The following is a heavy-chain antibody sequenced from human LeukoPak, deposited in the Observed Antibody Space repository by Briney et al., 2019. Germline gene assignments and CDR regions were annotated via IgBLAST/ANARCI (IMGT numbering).Heavy chain of an antibody. D-gene: IGHD3-9*01. Sequence: GGSLRLSCAASGFTFSSYSVNWVRQAPGKGLEWVSSISSSSSYIYYADSVKGRFTISRDNAKNSLYLQMNSLRAEDTAVYYCARGSSYYDILTGYYETFDYWGQGTLVTVSS. CDR3: ARGSSYYDILTGYYETFDY. CDR1: GFTFSSYS. J-gene: IGHJ4*02. V-gene: IGHV3-21*01. CDR2: ISSSSSYI.